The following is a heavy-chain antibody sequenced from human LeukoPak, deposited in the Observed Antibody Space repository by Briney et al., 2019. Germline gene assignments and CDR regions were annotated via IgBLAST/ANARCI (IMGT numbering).Heavy chain of an antibody. Sequence: ASVKVSCKASGYTFTGHYMHWVRQAPGQGLEWMGWINPNSGGTNYAQKFQGRVTMTRDTSISTAYMELSRLRSDDTAVYYCARGGGGGSYRSAFDYWGQGTLVTVSS. J-gene: IGHJ4*02. V-gene: IGHV1-2*02. CDR2: INPNSGGT. CDR3: ARGGGGGSYRSAFDY. D-gene: IGHD3-16*02. CDR1: GYTFTGHY.